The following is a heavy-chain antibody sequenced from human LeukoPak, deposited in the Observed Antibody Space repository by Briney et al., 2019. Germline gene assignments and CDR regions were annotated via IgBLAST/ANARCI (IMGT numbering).Heavy chain of an antibody. Sequence: GGSLTLSCAASGFTFSSNGMHWVRQAPGTGLEWVAVISYDGSNKYYADSVKGRFTISRDNSKNTLYLQMNSPRAEDTAVYYCANLANRAAADYWGQGTLVTVSS. CDR2: ISYDGSNK. J-gene: IGHJ4*02. V-gene: IGHV3-30*18. CDR1: GFTFSSNG. CDR3: ANLANRAAADY. D-gene: IGHD6-13*01.